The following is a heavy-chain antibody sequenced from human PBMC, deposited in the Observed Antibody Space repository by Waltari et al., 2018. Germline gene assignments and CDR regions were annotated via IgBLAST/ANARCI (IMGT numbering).Heavy chain of an antibody. CDR3: AKDAFGNTYLDF. Sequence: QVNLVESGGGVVQPGWSLSPSCASSGFPFSTFGMHWSRQAPGKGLEWVALIWFDGSDKFYADSVRGRFTISRDNSARTLYLDMDSLRLDDTAMYYCAKDAFGNTYLDFWGQGTLVTVSS. CDR1: GFPFSTFG. D-gene: IGHD2-2*02. V-gene: IGHV3-30*02. J-gene: IGHJ4*02. CDR2: IWFDGSDK.